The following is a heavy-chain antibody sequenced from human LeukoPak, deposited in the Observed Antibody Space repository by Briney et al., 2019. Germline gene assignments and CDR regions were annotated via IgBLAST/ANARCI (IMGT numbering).Heavy chain of an antibody. CDR1: GFSFSDYS. CDR2: ISASGGPGT. D-gene: IGHD3-16*01. J-gene: IGHJ4*02. V-gene: IGHV3-23*01. CDR3: ARGSSTLTRHLDY. Sequence: GGSLRLSCAASGFSFSDYSMTWGRQAPGKGLQFVSIISASGGPGTYNNAVRGRFTISRDNPRNTLYPQMNSLGADDTGIYYCARGSSTLTRHLDYWGQGTPVTVSS.